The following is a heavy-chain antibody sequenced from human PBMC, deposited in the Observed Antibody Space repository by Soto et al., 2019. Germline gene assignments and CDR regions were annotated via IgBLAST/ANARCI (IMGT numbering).Heavy chain of an antibody. D-gene: IGHD3-10*01. V-gene: IGHV3-23*01. CDR3: AKQRAGYGSGSYTFYFDF. J-gene: IGHJ4*02. CDR1: GFTFSTYA. Sequence: GGSLRLSCSTSGFTFSTYAMNWVRQAPGKGLEWVSALSGSGGTTYYADSVRGRFTISRDNSKNTLFLQMSSLRAEDTALYYCAKQRAGYGSGSYTFYFDFWGQGTLVTVSS. CDR2: LSGSGGTT.